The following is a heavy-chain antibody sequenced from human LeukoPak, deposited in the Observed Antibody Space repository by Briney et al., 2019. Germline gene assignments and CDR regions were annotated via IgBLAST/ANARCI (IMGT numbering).Heavy chain of an antibody. Sequence: SETLSLTCAVYGGSFSGYYWSWIRQPPGKGLEWIGEINHSGSTNYNPSLKSRVTISVDTSKNQFSLKLSSVTAADTAVYYCASLVRGSPLGFDYWGQGTLVTVSS. V-gene: IGHV4-34*01. CDR1: GGSFSGYY. J-gene: IGHJ4*02. D-gene: IGHD3-10*01. CDR3: ASLVRGSPLGFDY. CDR2: INHSGST.